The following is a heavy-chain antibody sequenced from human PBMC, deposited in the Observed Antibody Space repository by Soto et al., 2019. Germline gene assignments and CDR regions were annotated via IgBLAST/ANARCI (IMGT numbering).Heavy chain of an antibody. CDR3: ARGRASGSYYLLDY. Sequence: ASVKVSCKASGNTFTRYDINWVRQATGHGLEWMGWINPNSGNIGYAQKFQGRVTMTRDTAIRTAYMEVSRLRSDDTAVYYCARGRASGSYYLLDYWGQGTLVTVSS. CDR2: INPNSGNI. V-gene: IGHV1-8*01. D-gene: IGHD3-10*01. CDR1: GNTFTRYD. J-gene: IGHJ4*02.